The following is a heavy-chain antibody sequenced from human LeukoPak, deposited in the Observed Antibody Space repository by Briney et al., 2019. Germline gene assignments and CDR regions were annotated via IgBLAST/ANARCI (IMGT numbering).Heavy chain of an antibody. CDR1: GYSFTSNW. J-gene: IGHJ4*02. CDR2: IDPDDSDT. V-gene: IGHV5-51*01. D-gene: IGHD4-17*01. Sequence: GESLKISCKGSGYSFTSNWIGWVRQMPGKGLEWMGIIDPDDSDTRYSPSFHGQVTISVDRSISTAYLQWSSLKASDAAMYYCARRGYRDWTIDYWGQGTLVTVSS. CDR3: ARRGYRDWTIDY.